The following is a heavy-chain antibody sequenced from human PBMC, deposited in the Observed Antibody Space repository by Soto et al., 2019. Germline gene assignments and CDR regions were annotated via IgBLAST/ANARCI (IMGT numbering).Heavy chain of an antibody. D-gene: IGHD3-22*01. Sequence: SETLSLTCTVSGGSISSGGYYWSWIRQHPGKGLEWIGYIYDSENTDYNPSLKSRATITVDTSKNRFSLKLSSVTAADTAVYYCAREYYYDSSKAFDIWGQGTMVTVSS. J-gene: IGHJ3*02. CDR1: GGSISSGGYY. CDR2: IYDSENT. CDR3: AREYYYDSSKAFDI. V-gene: IGHV4-31*03.